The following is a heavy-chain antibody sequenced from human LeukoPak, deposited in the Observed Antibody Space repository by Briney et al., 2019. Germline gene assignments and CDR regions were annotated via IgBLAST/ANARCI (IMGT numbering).Heavy chain of an antibody. CDR1: GYTFTSYD. CDR2: MNPNSGNT. CDR3: ATESPRRQYYYDPNWFDP. D-gene: IGHD3-22*01. V-gene: IGHV1-8*02. Sequence: ASVKVSCKASGYTFTSYDINWVRQATGQGLEWMGWMNPNSGNTGYAQKFQGRVTMTEDTSTDTAYMELSSLRSEDTAVYYCATESPRRQYYYDPNWFDPWGQGTLVTVSS. J-gene: IGHJ5*02.